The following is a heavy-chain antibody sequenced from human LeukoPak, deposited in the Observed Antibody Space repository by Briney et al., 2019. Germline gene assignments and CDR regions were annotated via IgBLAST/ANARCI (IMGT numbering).Heavy chain of an antibody. Sequence: GGSLRLSCFASGFPFSDYLLTWVRQAPGKGLEWVANIKQDGSEKYYVDSVRGRFTISRDNSKNTLYVQMNSLRAEDTAVYYCAKDYGRGFGELYAYWGQGTLVTVS. CDR3: AKDYGRGFGELYAY. CDR2: IKQDGSEK. V-gene: IGHV3-7*03. J-gene: IGHJ4*02. D-gene: IGHD3-10*01. CDR1: GFPFSDYL.